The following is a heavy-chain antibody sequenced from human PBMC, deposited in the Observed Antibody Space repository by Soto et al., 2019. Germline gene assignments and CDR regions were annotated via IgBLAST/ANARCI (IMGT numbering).Heavy chain of an antibody. CDR3: ARRAETNGWNGFGADKYYFDF. CDR2: LNPNTGNS. D-gene: IGHD1-1*01. J-gene: IGHJ4*02. CDR1: GYTFTRYD. V-gene: IGHV1-8*01. Sequence: GASVKVSCKASGYTFTRYDIYWVRQATGQGLEGMGWLNPNTGNSGYAQKFQGRITVTSDTSINTVHMELSSLRSEDTAVYYCARRAETNGWNGFGADKYYFDFWGQGTLVTVSS.